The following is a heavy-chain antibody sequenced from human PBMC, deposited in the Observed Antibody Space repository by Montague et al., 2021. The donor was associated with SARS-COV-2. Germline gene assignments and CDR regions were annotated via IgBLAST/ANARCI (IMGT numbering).Heavy chain of an antibody. CDR1: GGSVSSYY. Sequence: SETLSLTCTVSGGSVSSYYWSWIRQSPGKGLQWLGYIYYSGSTDYNPSLKSRVTMSVDTSKNQLSLRLNSVTTADTAVYFCARAGGFYDYWSGYSSSGGFFDPWGQGILVTVSS. J-gene: IGHJ5*02. D-gene: IGHD3-3*01. CDR2: IYYSGST. CDR3: ARAGGFYDYWSGYSSSGGFFDP. V-gene: IGHV4-59*02.